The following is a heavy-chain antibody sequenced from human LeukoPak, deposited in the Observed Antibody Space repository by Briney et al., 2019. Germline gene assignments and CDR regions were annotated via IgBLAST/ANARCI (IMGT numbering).Heavy chain of an antibody. CDR1: GFTFSSYW. D-gene: IGHD2-15*01. CDR2: IRSDGSST. V-gene: IGHV3-74*03. CDR3: ARTYCSGGSCYPDAFDI. Sequence: GGSLRLSCAASGFTFSSYWMHWVRQAPGKGLVWVSRIRSDGSSTTYADSVKGRFAISRDNAKNKLYLHMNSLRDEDTAVYYCARTYCSGGSCYPDAFDIWGQGTMVTVSS. J-gene: IGHJ3*02.